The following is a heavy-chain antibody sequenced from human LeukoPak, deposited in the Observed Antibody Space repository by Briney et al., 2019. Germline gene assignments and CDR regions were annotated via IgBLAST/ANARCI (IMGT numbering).Heavy chain of an antibody. J-gene: IGHJ4*02. CDR3: ARKSSGYYAVFDY. CDR2: IRSKSYGGTT. CDR1: GFTFGDYA. Sequence: GGSLRLSCTTSGFTFGDYAMSWVRQAPGKGLEWVGFIRSKSYGGTTEYAASVKGRFDISRDDSKRIAYLQMNSLKTEDTAVYYCARKSSGYYAVFDYWGQGTLVTVSS. V-gene: IGHV3-49*04. D-gene: IGHD3-22*01.